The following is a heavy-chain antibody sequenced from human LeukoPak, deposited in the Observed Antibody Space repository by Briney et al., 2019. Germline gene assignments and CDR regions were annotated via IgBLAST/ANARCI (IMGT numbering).Heavy chain of an antibody. Sequence: GGSLRLSCAASGFTVSSNYMSWVRQAPGKGLEWVSVVYSGGSTYYADSVKGRFTISRDNSQNTLYLQMNSLRAEDTAVYYCAELGITMIGGVWGKGTTVTISS. CDR3: AELGITMIGGV. D-gene: IGHD3-10*02. J-gene: IGHJ6*04. CDR1: GFTVSSNY. CDR2: VYSGGST. V-gene: IGHV3-66*01.